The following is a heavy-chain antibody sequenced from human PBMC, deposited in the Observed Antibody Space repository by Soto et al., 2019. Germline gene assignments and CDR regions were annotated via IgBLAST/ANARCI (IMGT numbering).Heavy chain of an antibody. Sequence: ASVKVSCKTSGYTFTDYYTHWVRQAPGQGLEWMGWMNPKSGGAYFAQKFQGRVTLTRDTSIGTAYIEVNSLTPDDTAVYFCTRENIENSDGLYDAFDIWGQGTTVTVSS. V-gene: IGHV1-2*02. CDR1: GYTFTDYY. CDR3: TRENIENSDGLYDAFDI. D-gene: IGHD5-18*01. CDR2: MNPKSGGA. J-gene: IGHJ3*02.